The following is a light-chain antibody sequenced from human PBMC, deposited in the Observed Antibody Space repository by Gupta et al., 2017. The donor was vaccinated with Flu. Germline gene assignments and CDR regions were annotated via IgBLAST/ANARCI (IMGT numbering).Light chain of an antibody. CDR1: QSVSSN. CDR3: QQRSTPIT. CDR2: DES. J-gene: IGKJ5*01. Sequence: ELVLTQSPATLSLSPGETSTLSCRASQSVSSNLVSYQQRPGQAPRLLIYDESNRATGIPARFSDSGSVTDFTLTISSLEPEDFSVYYCQQRSTPITFGQGTRLEIK. V-gene: IGKV3-11*01.